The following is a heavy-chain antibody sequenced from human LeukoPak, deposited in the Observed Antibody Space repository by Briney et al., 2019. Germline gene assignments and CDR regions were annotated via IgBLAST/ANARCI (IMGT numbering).Heavy chain of an antibody. J-gene: IGHJ6*04. Sequence: PGGSLRLSCAASGFTFSSYEMNWVRQAPGKGLEWVSYISGSGTTIYYADSVKGRFTISRDNAKNSLYLQMNSLRAEDTAVYYCAELGITMIGGVWGKGTTVTISS. CDR1: GFTFSSYE. V-gene: IGHV3-48*03. CDR3: AELGITMIGGV. D-gene: IGHD3-10*02. CDR2: ISGSGTTI.